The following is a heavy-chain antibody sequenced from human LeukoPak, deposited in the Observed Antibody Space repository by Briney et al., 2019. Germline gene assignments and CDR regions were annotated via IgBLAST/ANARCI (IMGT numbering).Heavy chain of an antibody. Sequence: SETLSLTCTVSGGSISSGSYYWSWIRQPAGKGLEWIGRIYTSGSTNYNPSLKSRVTISVDTSKNQFSLKLSSVTAADTAVYYCARVRGSGWYADQISGHIFDYWGQGTLVTVSS. CDR2: IYTSGST. CDR1: GGSISSGSYY. D-gene: IGHD6-19*01. V-gene: IGHV4-61*02. CDR3: ARVRGSGWYADQISGHIFDY. J-gene: IGHJ4*02.